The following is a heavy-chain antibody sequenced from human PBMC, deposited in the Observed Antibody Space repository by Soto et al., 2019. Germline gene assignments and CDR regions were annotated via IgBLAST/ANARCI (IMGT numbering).Heavy chain of an antibody. J-gene: IGHJ4*02. CDR1: GFTFSSYG. V-gene: IGHV3-33*01. CDR3: ARDGRFGELLFPY. Sequence: QVQLVESGGGVVQPGRSLRLSCAASGFTFSSYGMHWVRQAPGKGLEWVAVIWYDGSNKYYADSVKGRFTISRDNSKNTLYLQMNSLRAEDTAVYYCARDGRFGELLFPYWGQGTLVTVSS. CDR2: IWYDGSNK. D-gene: IGHD3-10*01.